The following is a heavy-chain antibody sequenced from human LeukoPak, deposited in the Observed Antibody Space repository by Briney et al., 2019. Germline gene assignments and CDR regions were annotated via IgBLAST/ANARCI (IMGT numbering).Heavy chain of an antibody. CDR3: ARGYCSGDSCPKFFFYYNMDV. CDR1: GFTFSSYG. CDR2: IWFDGSNS. Sequence: SGGSLRLSCAASGFTFSSYGMHWVRQAPGKGLEWVAVIWFDGSNSYYAGSVKGRFTISRDNYKNTLYLQMNSLRPEDTAIYYCARGYCSGDSCPKFFFYYNMDVWGQGTTVTVSS. D-gene: IGHD2-15*01. J-gene: IGHJ6*02. V-gene: IGHV3-33*08.